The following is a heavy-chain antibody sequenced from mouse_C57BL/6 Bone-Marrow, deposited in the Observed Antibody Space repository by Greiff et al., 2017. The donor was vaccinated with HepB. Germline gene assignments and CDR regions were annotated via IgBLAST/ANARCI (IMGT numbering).Heavy chain of an antibody. J-gene: IGHJ4*01. CDR2: IWSTGST. CDR3: ARHYYGMMDY. Sequence: QVQLKESGPGLVAPSQCLSITCTVSGFSLTSYGVHWVRQPPGKGLEWLVVIWSTGSTTYNSALNSRLSISKDNYKSQVFLKMNSLQTDDTAMYYCARHYYGMMDYWGQGTSVTVSS. D-gene: IGHD1-1*01. CDR1: GFSLTSYG. V-gene: IGHV2-6-1*01.